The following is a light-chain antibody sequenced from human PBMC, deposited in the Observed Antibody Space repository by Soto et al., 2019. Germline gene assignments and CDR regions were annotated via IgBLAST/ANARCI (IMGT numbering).Light chain of an antibody. J-gene: IGKJ4*01. CDR3: QEGSTLIT. Sequence: AIRMTQSPSSLSASTGDRVTITCRASQGISSYLAWYQQKPGKAPKLLTYAASTLQRGVPSRFSASGSGTDFTLTISSLQPEDFATYYCQEGSTLITFGGGTKVDIK. V-gene: IGKV1-8*01. CDR1: QGISSY. CDR2: AAS.